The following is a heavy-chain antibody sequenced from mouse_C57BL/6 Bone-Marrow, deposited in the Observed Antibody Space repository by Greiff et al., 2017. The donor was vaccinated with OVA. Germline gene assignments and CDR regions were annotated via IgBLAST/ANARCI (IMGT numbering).Heavy chain of an antibody. CDR2: IYWDDDK. D-gene: IGHD1-1*01. CDR1: GFSLSTSGMG. J-gene: IGHJ1*03. CDR3: ARRGDYYGSSYFDV. V-gene: IGHV8-12*01. Sequence: QVQLKESGPGILQPSQTLSLTCSFSGFSLSTSGMGVSWLRQPSGMGLEWLVHIYWDDDKRYNPSLKSRLTISKDTSRNQIFLKIPSVDTSDTATYYCARRGDYYGSSYFDVWGTGTTVTVSS.